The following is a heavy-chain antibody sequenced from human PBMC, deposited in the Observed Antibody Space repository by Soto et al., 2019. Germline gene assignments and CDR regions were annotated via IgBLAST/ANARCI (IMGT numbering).Heavy chain of an antibody. Sequence: GASVKVSCKASGYTFTSYDINWVRQATGQGLEWMGWISAYNGNTNYAQKLQGRVTMTTDTSTSTAYMELRSLRSDDTAVYYCARVWQWLAPRPIYLDYWGQGTLVTVSS. CDR1: GYTFTSYD. CDR2: ISAYNGNT. D-gene: IGHD6-19*01. V-gene: IGHV1-18*01. J-gene: IGHJ4*02. CDR3: ARVWQWLAPRPIYLDY.